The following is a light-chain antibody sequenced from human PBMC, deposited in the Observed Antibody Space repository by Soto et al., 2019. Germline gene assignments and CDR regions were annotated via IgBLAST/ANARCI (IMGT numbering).Light chain of an antibody. V-gene: IGKV1-39*01. CDR2: AAS. J-gene: IGKJ1*01. CDR3: QQNYNTPRT. Sequence: DIQMTQSPSFLSASVGDRVTITCRASQSISSSLNWYQQKPGKAPKLLIYAASSLQSGVPSRFSGSGSGTNFTLTISSLQPEDFATYYCQQNYNTPRTFGQGTKVEIK. CDR1: QSISSS.